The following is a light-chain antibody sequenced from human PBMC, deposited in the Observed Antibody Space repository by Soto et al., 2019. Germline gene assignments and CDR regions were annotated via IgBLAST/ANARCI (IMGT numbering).Light chain of an antibody. Sequence: ETVLTQSPATLPVSPGERVILSCRASQNIGSILAWYQHKPGQAPRLLIYRASTRATDIPARFSGSGSGTEFTLTISSLQSEDFAVYYCQQYHNWPITFGQGTRLEIK. CDR2: RAS. CDR3: QQYHNWPIT. V-gene: IGKV3-15*01. CDR1: QNIGSI. J-gene: IGKJ5*01.